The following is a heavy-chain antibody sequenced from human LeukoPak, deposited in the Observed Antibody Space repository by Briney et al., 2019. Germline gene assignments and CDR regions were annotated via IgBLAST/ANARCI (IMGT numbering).Heavy chain of an antibody. CDR1: GGSISSYY. V-gene: IGHV4-59*01. CDR2: IYYSGST. CDR3: ARYPNWNDAFDI. J-gene: IGHJ3*02. Sequence: PSETLSLTCTVSGGSISSYYWSWIRQPPGKGLEWIGYIYYSGSTNYNPSLKSRVTISVDTSKNQFSLKLGSVTAADTAVYYCARYPNWNDAFDIWGQGTMVTVSS. D-gene: IGHD1-1*01.